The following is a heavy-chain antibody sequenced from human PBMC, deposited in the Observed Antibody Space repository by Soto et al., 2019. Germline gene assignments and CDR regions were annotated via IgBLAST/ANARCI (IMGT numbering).Heavy chain of an antibody. V-gene: IGHV3-74*01. CDR3: ARDQNYRDYGDYAYDLFDY. D-gene: IGHD4-17*01. CDR1: GFTFSSYW. CDR2: INSDGSST. Sequence: GGSLRLSCAASGFTFSSYWMHWVRQAPGKGLVWVSRINSDGSSTSYADSVKGRFTISRDNAKNTLYLQMNSLRAEDTAVYYCARDQNYRDYGDYAYDLFDYWGQGTLVTVSS. J-gene: IGHJ4*02.